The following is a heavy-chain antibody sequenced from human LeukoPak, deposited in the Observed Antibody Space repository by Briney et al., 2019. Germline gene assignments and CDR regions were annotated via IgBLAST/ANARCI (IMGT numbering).Heavy chain of an antibody. V-gene: IGHV3-7*01. D-gene: IGHD6-19*01. CDR3: ARREGSGQTNIIYAFDI. J-gene: IGHJ3*02. Sequence: PGGSLRLSCAASGFTFSSYWMSWVRQAPGKGLEWVANIKQDGSEKYYVDSVKGRFTISRDNAKNSLYLQMNSLRAEDTAVYYCARREGSGQTNIIYAFDIWGQGTMVTVSS. CDR1: GFTFSSYW. CDR2: IKQDGSEK.